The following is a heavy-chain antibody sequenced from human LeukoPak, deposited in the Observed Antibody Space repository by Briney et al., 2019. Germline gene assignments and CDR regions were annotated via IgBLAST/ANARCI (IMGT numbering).Heavy chain of an antibody. V-gene: IGHV3-33*06. Sequence: GRSLRLSCAASGFTFSNYGIHWVRQAPGKGLEWVAVIWYDGSNTYYADSVKGRFTISRDNSKNTLYLELNSLRAEDTGVYYCAKDRETTSSGTFDSWGQGTLVTVSS. CDR3: AKDRETTSSGTFDS. D-gene: IGHD1-1*01. CDR1: GFTFSNYG. J-gene: IGHJ4*02. CDR2: IWYDGSNT.